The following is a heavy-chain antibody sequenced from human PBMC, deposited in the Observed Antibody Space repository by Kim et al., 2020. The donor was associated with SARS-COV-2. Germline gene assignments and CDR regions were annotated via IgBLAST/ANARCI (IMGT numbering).Heavy chain of an antibody. D-gene: IGHD2-2*01. CDR2: SDCSGAS. CDR1: GGSINSVGHY. CDR3: ARVNGVPSAMRGSAFDI. Sequence: SETLSLTCTVSGGSINSVGHYWCWRPTRTGKGLVLMCSSDCSGASYYKSCNQSLSTISQDTSRNQFSLDLRSVTDADTAHYYCARVNGVPSAMRGSAFDIWGQGTMVTVSS. J-gene: IGHJ3*02. V-gene: IGHV4-31*01.